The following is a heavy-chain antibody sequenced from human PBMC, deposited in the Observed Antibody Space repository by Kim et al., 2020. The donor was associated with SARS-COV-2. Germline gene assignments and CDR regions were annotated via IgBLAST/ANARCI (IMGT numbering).Heavy chain of an antibody. CDR1: GFTFDDYA. CDR3: AKADCSTTSCLNWFDP. J-gene: IGHJ5*02. Sequence: GGSLRLSCAASGFTFDDYAMHWVRQAPGKDLEWVSGISWNSGSIGYADSVKGRFTISRDNAKNSLYLQMNSLRAEDTALYYCAKADCSTTSCLNWFDPWG. V-gene: IGHV3-9*01. CDR2: ISWNSGSI. D-gene: IGHD2-2*01.